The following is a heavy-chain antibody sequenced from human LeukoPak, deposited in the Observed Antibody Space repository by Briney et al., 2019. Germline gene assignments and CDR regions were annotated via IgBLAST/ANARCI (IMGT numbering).Heavy chain of an antibody. J-gene: IGHJ6*03. CDR3: ARDSMYYDSSGYYSPAYYYYYYMDV. CDR1: GYTFTSYG. V-gene: IGHV1-18*01. D-gene: IGHD3-22*01. CDR2: ISAYNGNT. Sequence: ASVKVSCKASGYTFTSYGISWVRQAPGQGLEWMGWISAYNGNTNYAQKLQGRVTMTTDTSTSTAYMELRSLRSDDTAVYYCARDSMYYDSSGYYSPAYYYYYYMDVWGKGTTVTISS.